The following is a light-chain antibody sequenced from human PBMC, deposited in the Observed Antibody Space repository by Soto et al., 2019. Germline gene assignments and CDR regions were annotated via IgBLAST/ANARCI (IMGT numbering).Light chain of an antibody. CDR1: QNINNW. V-gene: IGKV1-5*01. Sequence: DIQMAQSPSTLSASIADRFTITCRASQNINNWIAWYQQKPGKAPKFLIYDASTLESGVPSRFSGSGFGTEFSLTISSLQPDDFGSYYCQHMRTFGQGTKVDIK. CDR3: QHMRT. CDR2: DAS. J-gene: IGKJ1*01.